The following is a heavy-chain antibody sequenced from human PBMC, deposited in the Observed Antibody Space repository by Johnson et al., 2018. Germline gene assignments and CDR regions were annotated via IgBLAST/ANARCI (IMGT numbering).Heavy chain of an antibody. J-gene: IGHJ6*03. CDR3: VKELAGNYNYMDV. CDR2: ISGNSGSV. CDR1: GFTFGDYA. D-gene: IGHD6-13*01. Sequence: VQLQESGGGLVQPGRSXRLSCVGSGFTFGDYAMHWVRLGPGEGLEWVSGISGNSGSVCYAESGKGRFTISRANAKHSLYLQMSSLRVEDTALYYCVKELAGNYNYMDVWGRGTTVTVSS. V-gene: IGHV3-9*01.